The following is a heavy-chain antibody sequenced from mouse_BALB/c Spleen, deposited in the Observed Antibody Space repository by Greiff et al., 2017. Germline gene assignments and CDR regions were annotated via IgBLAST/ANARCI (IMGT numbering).Heavy chain of an antibody. Sequence: EVKLMESGGGLVQPGGSRKLSCAASGFTFSSFGMHWVRQAPEKGLEWVAYISSGSSTIYYADTVKGRFTISRDNPKNTLFLQMTSLRSEDTAMYYCAREGGYDYYFDYWGQGTTLTVSS. CDR3: AREGGYDYYFDY. D-gene: IGHD2-4*01. J-gene: IGHJ2*01. CDR2: ISSGSSTI. V-gene: IGHV5-17*02. CDR1: GFTFSSFG.